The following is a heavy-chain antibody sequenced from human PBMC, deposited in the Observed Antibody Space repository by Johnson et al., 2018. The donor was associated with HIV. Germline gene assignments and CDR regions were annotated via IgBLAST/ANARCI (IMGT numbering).Heavy chain of an antibody. CDR1: GFTFSSYA. D-gene: IGHD1-26*01. Sequence: EVQLVESGGGVVQPGRSLRLSCEASGFTFSSYAMSWVRQAPGKGLEWVSAISGSGGSTYYADSVKGRFTISRDNSKNTLYLQMNGLRAEDTAVYYCARSSGSYLDDAFDIWGQGTMVTVSS. CDR3: ARSSGSYLDDAFDI. V-gene: IGHV3-23*04. J-gene: IGHJ3*02. CDR2: ISGSGGST.